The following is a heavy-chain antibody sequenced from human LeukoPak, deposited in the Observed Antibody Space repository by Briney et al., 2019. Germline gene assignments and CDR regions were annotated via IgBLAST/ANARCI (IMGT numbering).Heavy chain of an antibody. CDR3: ARSSQSKMKKNAFDI. D-gene: IGHD5/OR15-5a*01. V-gene: IGHV4-39*07. J-gene: IGHJ3*02. CDR2: INHSGST. Sequence: SETLSLTCTVSGGSISSGDYYWSWIRQPPGKGLEWIGEINHSGSTNYNPSLKSRVTISVDTSKNQFSLKLSSVTAADTAVYYCARSSQSKMKKNAFDIWGQGTMVTVSS. CDR1: GGSISSGDYY.